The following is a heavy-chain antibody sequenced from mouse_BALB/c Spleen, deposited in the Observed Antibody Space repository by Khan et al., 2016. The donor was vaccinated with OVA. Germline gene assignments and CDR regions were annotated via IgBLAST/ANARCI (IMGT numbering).Heavy chain of an antibody. Sequence: VQLQQSGAELVRPGTSVKMSCKAAGYTFTNYWIGWVKQRPGHGLEWIGDIFPGGGYTNYNEKFKGKATLTADTSSSTAYMQLSSLTSEDSAISSGARRVADRATREYLDYWGQGTTLTVSS. CDR1: GYTFTNYW. V-gene: IGHV1-63*02. J-gene: IGHJ2*01. D-gene: IGHD3-1*01. CDR3: ARRVADRATREYLDY. CDR2: IFPGGGYT.